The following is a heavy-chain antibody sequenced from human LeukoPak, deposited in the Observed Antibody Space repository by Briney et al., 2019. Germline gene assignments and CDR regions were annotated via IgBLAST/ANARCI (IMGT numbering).Heavy chain of an antibody. CDR3: AKVVVVPAATTKTYYFDF. D-gene: IGHD2-2*01. V-gene: IGHV3-23*01. CDR1: GFTFSSYA. CDR2: ISVAAGST. J-gene: IGHJ4*02. Sequence: GSLRLSCAASGFTFSSYAMTWVRQAPGKGLEWVSGISVAAGSTYYADSVKGRFTIFRDNSKNTLYLQMNSLRAEDTAVYHCAKVVVVPAATTKTYYFDFWGQGTLVTVSS.